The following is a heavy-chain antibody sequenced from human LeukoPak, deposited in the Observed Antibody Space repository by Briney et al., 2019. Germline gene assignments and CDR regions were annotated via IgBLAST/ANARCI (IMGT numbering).Heavy chain of an antibody. CDR1: GGSISSYY. V-gene: IGHV4-59*01. D-gene: IGHD4-17*01. J-gene: IGHJ4*02. CDR3: ARGRVGGDFFDY. CDR2: IYYSGST. Sequence: SETLSLTCTVSGGSISSYYWSWTRQPPGKGLEWIGYIYYSGSTNYNPSLKSRVTISVDTSKNQFSLKLSSVTAADTAVYYCARGRVGGDFFDYWGQGTLVTVSS.